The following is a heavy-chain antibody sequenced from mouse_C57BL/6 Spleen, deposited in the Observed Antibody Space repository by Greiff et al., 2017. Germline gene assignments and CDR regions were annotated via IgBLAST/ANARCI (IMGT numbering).Heavy chain of an antibody. D-gene: IGHD2-3*01. V-gene: IGHV1-82*01. Sequence: QVQLKESGPELVKPGASVKISRKASGYAFSSSWMNWVKQRPGKGLEWIGRIYPGDGDTNYNGKFKGKATLTADKSSSTAYMQLSSLTSEDSAVYFCARENGYYVAFDYWGQGTTLTVSS. CDR1: GYAFSSSW. CDR2: IYPGDGDT. J-gene: IGHJ2*01. CDR3: ARENGYYVAFDY.